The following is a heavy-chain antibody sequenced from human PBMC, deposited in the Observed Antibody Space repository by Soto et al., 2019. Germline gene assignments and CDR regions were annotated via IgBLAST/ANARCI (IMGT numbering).Heavy chain of an antibody. CDR2: SNAGNGNT. V-gene: IGHV1-3*01. Sequence: VKLSCKASGYSFTNYAIHWVLQDPGQRLEWMGWSNAGNGNTRYSQKFQGRVTITRDTSASTAYMELSSLRSEDTALYYCPRDEGYSDSSRYYDYWGQGTLVIVSS. D-gene: IGHD3-22*01. J-gene: IGHJ4*02. CDR1: GYSFTNYA. CDR3: PRDEGYSDSSRYYDY.